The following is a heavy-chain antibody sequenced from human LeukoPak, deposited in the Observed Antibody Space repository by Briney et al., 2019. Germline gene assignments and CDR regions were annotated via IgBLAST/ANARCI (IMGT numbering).Heavy chain of an antibody. Sequence: GGSLRLSCAASGFMFSSNWMSWVRLAPGKGLEWVANIKEDGTETYYVDSVKGRFTISRDNSKNTLYLQMNSLRAEDTAVYYCARLDNWNYRGLDYWGQGTLVTVSS. CDR1: GFMFSSNW. V-gene: IGHV3-7*03. J-gene: IGHJ4*02. D-gene: IGHD1-7*01. CDR2: IKEDGTET. CDR3: ARLDNWNYRGLDY.